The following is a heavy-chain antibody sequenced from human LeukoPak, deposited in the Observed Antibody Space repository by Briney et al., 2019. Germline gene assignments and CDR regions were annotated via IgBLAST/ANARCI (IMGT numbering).Heavy chain of an antibody. CDR3: ALHSIVVVPAAIPGDY. V-gene: IGHV3-21*01. D-gene: IGHD2-2*02. CDR2: INSSSPSI. Sequence: PGGSLRLSCAASGFTFSSYSMNWVRQAPGKGLEWVSSINSSSPSIYHADSVKGPFTNSRDNAKTPLYLQMNRPRAQDTAVYYCALHSIVVVPAAIPGDYWGQGTLVPVPP. CDR1: GFTFSSYS. J-gene: IGHJ4*02.